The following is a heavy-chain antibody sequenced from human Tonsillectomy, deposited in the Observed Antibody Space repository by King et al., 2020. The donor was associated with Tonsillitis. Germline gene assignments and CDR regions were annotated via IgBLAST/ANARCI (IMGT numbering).Heavy chain of an antibody. D-gene: IGHD3-3*01. J-gene: IGHJ4*02. V-gene: IGHV4-61*02. CDR3: ARDQSIFGVANTLFDY. CDR1: GGSISSGSYY. Sequence: VQLQESGPGLVKPSQTLSLTCTVSGGSISSGSYYWSWIRQPAGKGLEWIGRIYTSGSTHFNPSLKSRVTMSLDTSKNQFSLKLSSVTAADTAVYYCARDQSIFGVANTLFDYWGQGTLVTVSS. CDR2: IYTSGST.